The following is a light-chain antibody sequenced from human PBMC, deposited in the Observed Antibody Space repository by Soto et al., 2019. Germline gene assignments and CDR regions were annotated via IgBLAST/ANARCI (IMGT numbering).Light chain of an antibody. J-gene: IGLJ3*02. CDR2: DDR. V-gene: IGLV3-21*02. CDR1: DIGSKS. CDR3: GTWDSSLSAVL. Sequence: SYELTQPPSVSLAPGQTAMITCGGNDIGSKSVHWYQQRPGQAPVLVVYDDRDRPSGIPERFSGSNSGSTATLTISRVEAGDEADYYCGTWDSSLSAVLFGGGTKVTVL.